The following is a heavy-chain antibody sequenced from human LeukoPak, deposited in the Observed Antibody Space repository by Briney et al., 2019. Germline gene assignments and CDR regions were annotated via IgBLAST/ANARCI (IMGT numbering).Heavy chain of an antibody. CDR1: GYTFTGYY. Sequence: ASVTVSCKASGYTFTGYYMHWVRQAPGQGLEWMGWINPNSGGTNYAQKFQGRVTMTRDTSISTAYMELSRLRSDDTAVYYCARGGSAGTSYYYYYMDVWGKGTTVTVSS. D-gene: IGHD6-19*01. J-gene: IGHJ6*03. CDR2: INPNSGGT. CDR3: ARGGSAGTSYYYYYMDV. V-gene: IGHV1-2*02.